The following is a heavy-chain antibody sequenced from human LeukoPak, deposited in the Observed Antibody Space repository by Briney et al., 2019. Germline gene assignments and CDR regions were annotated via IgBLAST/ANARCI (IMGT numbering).Heavy chain of an antibody. CDR3: ARHVVGYQLLSPFDY. D-gene: IGHD2-2*01. J-gene: IGHJ4*02. CDR2: IYYSGST. Sequence: SETLSLTCAVYGGSFSGYYWSWIRQPPGKGLEWIGSIYYSGSTYYNPSLKSRVTISVDTSKNQFSLKLSSVTAADTAVYYCARHVVGYQLLSPFDYWGQGTLVTVSS. V-gene: IGHV4-34*01. CDR1: GGSFSGYY.